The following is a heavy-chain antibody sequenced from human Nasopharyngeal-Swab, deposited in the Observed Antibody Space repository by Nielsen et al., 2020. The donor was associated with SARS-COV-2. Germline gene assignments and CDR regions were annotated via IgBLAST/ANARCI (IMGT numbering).Heavy chain of an antibody. CDR3: ARGVEVGVPYYYYGMDV. CDR1: GFTFSSYS. D-gene: IGHD3-3*01. J-gene: IGHJ6*02. V-gene: IGHV3-21*01. Sequence: GESLKISCAASGFTFSSYSMNWVRQAPGKGLEWVSSISGSSSYIYYADSVKGRFTISRDNAKNSLYLQMNSLRAEDTAVYYCARGVEVGVPYYYYGMDVWGQGTTVTVSS. CDR2: ISGSSSYI.